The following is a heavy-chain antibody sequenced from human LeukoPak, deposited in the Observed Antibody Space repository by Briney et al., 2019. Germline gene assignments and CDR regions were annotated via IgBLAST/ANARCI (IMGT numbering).Heavy chain of an antibody. J-gene: IGHJ6*02. CDR2: ISDSGGRT. CDR1: GFTFSNYA. V-gene: IGHV3-23*01. CDR3: AKGTLRGSSNWYHHDMDV. Sequence: PGGSLRLSCVASGFTFSNYAMSWVRQAPGKGLEWVSGISDSGGRTYNADSVKGRFTISRDNSKNTLYLQMNSLRVEDTAVYYCAKGTLRGSSNWYHHDMDVWGQGTTVTVSS. D-gene: IGHD6-13*01.